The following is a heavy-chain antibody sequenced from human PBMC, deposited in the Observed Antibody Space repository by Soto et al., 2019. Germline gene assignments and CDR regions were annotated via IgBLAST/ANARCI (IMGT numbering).Heavy chain of an antibody. CDR1: GFTFSNYA. J-gene: IGHJ6*02. CDR2: ISYDGSNK. V-gene: IGHV3-30-3*01. CDR3: ARDLIATHYYGMDV. D-gene: IGHD6-13*01. Sequence: PGGSLRLSCAASGFTFSNYAIHWVRQAPGKGLEWVAVISYDGSNKYYADSVKGRFTISRDNSKNTLYLQMNSLRAEDTAVYYCARDLIATHYYGMDVWGQGTTVTVSS.